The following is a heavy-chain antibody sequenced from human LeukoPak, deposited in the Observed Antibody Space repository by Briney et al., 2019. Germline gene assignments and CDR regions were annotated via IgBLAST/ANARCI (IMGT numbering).Heavy chain of an antibody. CDR1: GFTFSSYA. Sequence: PGRSLRLSCAASGFTFSSYAMHWVRQAPGKGLEWVAFIRYDGSNKYYADSVKGRFTISRDNSKNTLYLQMNSLRAEDTAVYYCAKDLSKGLLYRRGMYYFDYWGQGTLVTVSS. D-gene: IGHD3-10*01. V-gene: IGHV3-30*02. J-gene: IGHJ4*02. CDR3: AKDLSKGLLYRRGMYYFDY. CDR2: IRYDGSNK.